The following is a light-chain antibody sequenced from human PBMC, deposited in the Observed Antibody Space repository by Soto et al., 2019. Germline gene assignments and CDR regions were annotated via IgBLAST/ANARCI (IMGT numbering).Light chain of an antibody. CDR3: QQSYNNPYT. CDR2: AAS. V-gene: IGKV1-39*01. CDR1: QSISSY. Sequence: DIQMTQSPSSLSASVGDRVTITCRASQSISSYLNWYQQRPGKAPKLLIYAASSLQSGVPPRFSGSGSGTDFTLTISSLQPEDFATYYCQQSYNNPYTFGQGTKVDIK. J-gene: IGKJ2*01.